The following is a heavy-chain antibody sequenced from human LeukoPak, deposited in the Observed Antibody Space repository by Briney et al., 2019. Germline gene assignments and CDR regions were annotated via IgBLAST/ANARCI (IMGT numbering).Heavy chain of an antibody. D-gene: IGHD1-26*01. CDR1: GYTFTGYY. J-gene: IGHJ6*03. CDR2: INPNSGGT. Sequence: GASVKVSCKASGYTFTGYYMHWVRQAPGQELEWMGWINPNSGGTNYAQKFQGRVTMTRDTSISTAYMELSRLRSDDTAVYYCARVGDSGSYYDYYMDVWGKGTTVTVSS. V-gene: IGHV1-2*02. CDR3: ARVGDSGSYYDYYMDV.